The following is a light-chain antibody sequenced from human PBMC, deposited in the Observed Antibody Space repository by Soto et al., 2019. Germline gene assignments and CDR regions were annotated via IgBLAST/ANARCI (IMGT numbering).Light chain of an antibody. CDR3: QQYGPSLIT. V-gene: IGKV3-15*01. J-gene: IGKJ5*01. CDR2: RAS. CDR1: QSLGGN. Sequence: IVMTQSPATLAVSPGDTATLSCRASQSLGGNLAWYQQKPGQAPRLLIFRASSRATGVPARFSASGSGTEFTLTISRLEPEDFALYLCQQYGPSLITFGQGTRLESK.